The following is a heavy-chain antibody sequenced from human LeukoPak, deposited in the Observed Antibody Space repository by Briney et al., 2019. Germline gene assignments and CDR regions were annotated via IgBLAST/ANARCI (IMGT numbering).Heavy chain of an antibody. CDR3: ARHSRVTTGLLDY. CDR2: IYPGDSAT. D-gene: IGHD2-21*02. J-gene: IGHJ4*02. Sequence: GESLKISCKGSGYSFTSYWIGWVRQMPGKGLEWMGIIYPGDSATRYSPSFQGQVTISVDKSISTAYLQWSSLKASDTAMYYCARHSRVTTGLLDYWGQGTLVTVSS. CDR1: GYSFTSYW. V-gene: IGHV5-51*01.